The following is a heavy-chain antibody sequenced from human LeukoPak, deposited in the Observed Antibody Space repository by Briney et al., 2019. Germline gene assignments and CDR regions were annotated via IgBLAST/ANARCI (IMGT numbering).Heavy chain of an antibody. CDR1: GYTFTSYG. CDR3: AREERGDSIGYPSPSHFDY. V-gene: IGHV1-18*01. J-gene: IGHJ4*02. CDR2: ISAYNGNT. D-gene: IGHD3-22*01. Sequence: ASVRVSFKASGYTFTSYGISWVRQAPGQGLEWMGGISAYNGNTNYAQKLQGKVTMTTDTSTSTAYMELRSLRSDDTAVDYCAREERGDSIGYPSPSHFDYWGQGTLVTVSS.